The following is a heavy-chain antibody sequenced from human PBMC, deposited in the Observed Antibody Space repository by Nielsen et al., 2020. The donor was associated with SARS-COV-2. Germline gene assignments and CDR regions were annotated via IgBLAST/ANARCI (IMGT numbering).Heavy chain of an antibody. D-gene: IGHD3-22*01. CDR3: TTDPPYDSSGYYYFDY. CDR1: GFTFSSYG. Sequence: GESLKISCAASGFTFSSYGMHWVRQAPGKGLEWVGRIKSKPNGGTTDYAAPVKGRFTISRDDSKNTLYLQMNSLKTEDTAVYYCTTDPPYDSSGYYYFDYWGQGTLVTVSS. CDR2: IKSKPNGGTT. J-gene: IGHJ4*02. V-gene: IGHV3-15*01.